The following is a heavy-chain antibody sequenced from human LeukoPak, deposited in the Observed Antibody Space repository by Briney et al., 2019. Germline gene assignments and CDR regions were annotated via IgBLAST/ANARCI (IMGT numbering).Heavy chain of an antibody. Sequence: GGSLRLSCAASGFTFSSYSMNWVRQAPGKGLEWVTSISSSSSYIYYADSVKGRFTISRDNAKNSLYLQMNSLRAEDTAVYYCARAGGTTVPWCYYYGMDVWGQGTTVTVSS. CDR2: ISSSSSYI. CDR3: ARAGGTTVPWCYYYGMDV. V-gene: IGHV3-21*01. CDR1: GFTFSSYS. D-gene: IGHD4-17*01. J-gene: IGHJ6*02.